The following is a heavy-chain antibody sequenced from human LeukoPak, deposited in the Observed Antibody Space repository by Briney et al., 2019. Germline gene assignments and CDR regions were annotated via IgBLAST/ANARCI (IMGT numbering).Heavy chain of an antibody. D-gene: IGHD3-22*01. J-gene: IGHJ4*02. CDR3: ATTNDGGGYQWGDFFDF. Sequence: RASVKVSCKASGGISNSHAISWVRQAPGQGLEWMGRIIPNLGTTNRAQNFQDRVTLTADKSTNTAYMELTSLTSDDTAVYYCATTNDGGGYQWGDFFDFWGQGTLVTVSS. CDR1: GGISNSHA. CDR2: IIPNLGTT. V-gene: IGHV1-69*04.